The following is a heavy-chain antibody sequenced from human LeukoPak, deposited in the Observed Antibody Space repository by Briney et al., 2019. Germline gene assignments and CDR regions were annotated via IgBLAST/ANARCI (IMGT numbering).Heavy chain of an antibody. Sequence: SETLSLTCIVSGGSMTTHYWSWFRQPPGEGLEWIGYIYYSGTTNYNSSLESRVTISVDTSKNQFSLRLNSVTAADTAFYYCARGGWYQDYWGQGTLVTVSS. CDR2: IYYSGTT. D-gene: IGHD6-19*01. V-gene: IGHV4-59*11. J-gene: IGHJ4*02. CDR3: ARGGWYQDY. CDR1: GGSMTTHY.